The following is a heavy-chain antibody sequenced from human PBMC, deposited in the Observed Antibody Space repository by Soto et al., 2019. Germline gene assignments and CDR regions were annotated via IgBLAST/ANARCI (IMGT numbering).Heavy chain of an antibody. V-gene: IGHV1-2*04. CDR2: INPNSGGT. D-gene: IGHD5-12*01. Sequence: QVQLVQSGAEVKKPGASVKVSCKASGYTFTGYYMHWVRQAPGQGLEWMGWINPNSGGTNYAQKFQGWVTMARDTSISTAYMELSRLRSDDTAVYYCAKSGYSGYDGDYGDFFEYWGQGTLVTVSS. CDR1: GYTFTGYY. CDR3: AKSGYSGYDGDYGDFFEY. J-gene: IGHJ4*02.